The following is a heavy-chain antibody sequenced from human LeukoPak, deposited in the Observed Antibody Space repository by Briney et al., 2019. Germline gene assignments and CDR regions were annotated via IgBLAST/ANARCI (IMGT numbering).Heavy chain of an antibody. J-gene: IGHJ4*02. V-gene: IGHV3-23*01. CDR3: ARGGGYCSGGSCYPSVAYYFDY. CDR2: ISGSGGST. CDR1: GFTFSSYG. D-gene: IGHD2-15*01. Sequence: GGSLRLSCAASGFTFSSYGMSWVRQAPGKGLEWVSAISGSGGSTYYADSVKGRFTISRDNSKNTLYLQMISLRAEDTAVYYCARGGGYCSGGSCYPSVAYYFDYWGQGTLVTVSS.